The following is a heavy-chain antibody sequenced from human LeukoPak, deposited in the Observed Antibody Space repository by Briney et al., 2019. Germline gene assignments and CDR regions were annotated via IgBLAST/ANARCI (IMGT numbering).Heavy chain of an antibody. CDR3: AKGYGSGSYPYYFDY. CDR2: ISWNSGSI. Sequence: PGGSLRLSCAASGFTFDDYAMPWVRQAPGKGLEWVSGISWNSGSIGYADSVKGRFTISRDNAKNSLYLQMNSLRAEDTALYYCAKGYGSGSYPYYFDYWGQGTLVTVSS. CDR1: GFTFDDYA. J-gene: IGHJ4*02. D-gene: IGHD3-10*01. V-gene: IGHV3-9*01.